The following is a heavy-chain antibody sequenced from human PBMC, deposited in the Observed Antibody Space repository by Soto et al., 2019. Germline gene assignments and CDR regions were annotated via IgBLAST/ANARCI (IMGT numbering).Heavy chain of an antibody. CDR3: ARHTSGYDYSYYYYYYMDV. J-gene: IGHJ6*03. Sequence: SETLSLTCTVSGGSISSSSYYWGWIRQPPGKGLEWIGSIYYSGSTYYNPSLKSRVTISVDTSKNQFSLKLSSVTAADTAVYYCARHTSGYDYSYYYYYYMDVWGKGTTVTVSS. D-gene: IGHD5-12*01. CDR1: GGSISSSSYY. V-gene: IGHV4-39*01. CDR2: IYYSGST.